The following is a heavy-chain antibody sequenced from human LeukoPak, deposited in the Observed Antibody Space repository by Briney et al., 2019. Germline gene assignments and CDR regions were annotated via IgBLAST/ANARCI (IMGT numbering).Heavy chain of an antibody. D-gene: IGHD6-19*01. CDR1: GYTFTGYY. CDR3: ARLAWNQWLVPRYYFDY. J-gene: IGHJ4*02. V-gene: IGHV1-18*04. Sequence: RASVKVSCKASGYTFTGYYMHWVRQAPGQGLEWMGWISAYNGNTNYAQKLQGRVTMTTDTSTSTAYMELRSLRSDDTAVYYCARLAWNQWLVPRYYFDYWGQGTLVTVSS. CDR2: ISAYNGNT.